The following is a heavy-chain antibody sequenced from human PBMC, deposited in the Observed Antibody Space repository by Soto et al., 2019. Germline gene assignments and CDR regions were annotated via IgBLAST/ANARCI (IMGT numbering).Heavy chain of an antibody. CDR2: IYYSGST. V-gene: IGHV4-31*01. D-gene: IGHD3-22*01. CDR1: GGSISSGGYY. CDR3: ARQTYYYDSSGYLSGNYDAFDI. Sequence: SETLSLTCTVSGGSISSGGYYWSWIRQHPGKGLEWIGYIYYSGSTYYNPSLKGLVTISVDTSKNQYSLKLSSVTAADTAVYYCARQTYYYDSSGYLSGNYDAFDIWGQGTMVTVSS. J-gene: IGHJ3*02.